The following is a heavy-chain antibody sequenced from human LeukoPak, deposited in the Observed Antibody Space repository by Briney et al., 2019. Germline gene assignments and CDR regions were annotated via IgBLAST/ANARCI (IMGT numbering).Heavy chain of an antibody. CDR2: TYYRSKWYN. D-gene: IGHD5-24*01. CDR3: VRRRDGYLTAFDP. J-gene: IGHJ5*02. V-gene: IGHV6-1*01. Sequence: SQTLSLTCAISGDSLSSNSAAWTWIRQSPSRGLEWLGRTYYRSKWYNDYAVSVKSQITINADTSKNQFSLHLNSVTPEDTAVYYCVRRRDGYLTAFDPWGQGTLVTVSS. CDR1: GDSLSSNSAA.